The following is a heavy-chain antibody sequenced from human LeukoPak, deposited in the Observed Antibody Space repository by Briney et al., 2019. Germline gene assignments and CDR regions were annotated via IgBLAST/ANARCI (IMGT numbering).Heavy chain of an antibody. D-gene: IGHD3-10*01. V-gene: IGHV4-34*01. CDR3: ARVRGLWFGVRNDS. Sequence: SETLSLTCAVYGGSFSGYYWSWIRQPPGKGLDGIGEIDHTGSTHYNPSLKSRVTMSVDASKNQFSLKLTFVTAADTAVYYCARVRGLWFGVRNDSWGQGTLVTVSS. J-gene: IGHJ4*02. CDR1: GGSFSGYY. CDR2: IDHTGST.